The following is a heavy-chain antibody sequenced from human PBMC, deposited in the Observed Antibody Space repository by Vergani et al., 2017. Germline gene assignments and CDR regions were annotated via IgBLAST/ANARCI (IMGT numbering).Heavy chain of an antibody. CDR3: ARTLGPGYGGHYVRDAFDI. V-gene: IGHV3-53*01. CDR2: IYSGGST. CDR1: GFTVSSNY. J-gene: IGHJ3*02. D-gene: IGHD4-23*01. Sequence: EVQLVESGGGLIQPGGSLRLSCAGSGFTVSSNYMSWVRQAPGKGLEWVSVIYSGGSTYYADTVKGRLTISRDNSKNTLYLQMTSLRAEDSAVYYCARTLGPGYGGHYVRDAFDIWGQGTMVTVSS.